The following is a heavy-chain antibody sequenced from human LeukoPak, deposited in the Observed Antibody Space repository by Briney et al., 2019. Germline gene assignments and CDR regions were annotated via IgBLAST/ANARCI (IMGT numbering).Heavy chain of an antibody. V-gene: IGHV3-23*01. CDR3: GQDAIPQDSSRHISFFDC. D-gene: IGHD2-2*01. CDR2: ISSSPGGEIT. CDR1: GFSFSDHG. Sequence: GGSLRLSCAASGFSFSDHGMAWVRQAPGKGLEWLSVISSSPGGEITHYAESVKGRLTISRDNSKKTLYLQMRNLRAEDTALYYSGQDAIPQDSSRHISFFDCWGQGTLVAVSS. J-gene: IGHJ4*02.